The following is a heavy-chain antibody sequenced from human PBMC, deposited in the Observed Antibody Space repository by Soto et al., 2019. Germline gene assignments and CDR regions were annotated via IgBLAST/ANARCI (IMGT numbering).Heavy chain of an antibody. D-gene: IGHD3-3*01. CDR2: ISGSGGST. Sequence: PGGSLRLSCAASGFTFSSYAMSWVRQAPGKGLEWVSAISGSGGSTYYADSVKGRFTISRDNSKNTLYLQMNSLRAEDTAVYYCAKYGLYDFWSPINWFDPWGQGTLVTVSS. CDR3: AKYGLYDFWSPINWFDP. V-gene: IGHV3-23*01. CDR1: GFTFSSYA. J-gene: IGHJ5*02.